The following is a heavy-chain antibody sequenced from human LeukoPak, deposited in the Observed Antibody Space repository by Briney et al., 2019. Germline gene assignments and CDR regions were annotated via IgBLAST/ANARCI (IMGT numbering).Heavy chain of an antibody. CDR1: GFTFTTYG. D-gene: IGHD3-22*01. CDR2: IRYDGNNK. J-gene: IGHJ4*02. V-gene: IGHV3-30*02. CDR3: AKDLYYYDSSGYYYFDY. Sequence: GGSLRLSCATSGFTFTTYGMHWVRQAPGKGLEWVAFIRYDGNNKYYADSVKGRFTISRDNSKNTLYLQMNSLRAEDTAVYYCAKDLYYYDSSGYYYFDYWGQGALVTVSS.